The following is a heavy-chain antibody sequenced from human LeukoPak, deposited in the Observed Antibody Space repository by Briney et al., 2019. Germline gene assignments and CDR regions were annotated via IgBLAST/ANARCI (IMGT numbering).Heavy chain of an antibody. CDR3: ARGGYSYGHDY. J-gene: IGHJ4*02. D-gene: IGHD5-18*01. Sequence: SETLSLTCAVYGGSFSGYYWSWIRQPPGKGLEWIGEINHSGSTNYNPSLKSRVTISVDTSKNQFSLKLSSVTAADTAVYYCARGGYSYGHDYWGQGTLVTVSS. CDR2: INHSGST. CDR1: GGSFSGYY. V-gene: IGHV4-34*01.